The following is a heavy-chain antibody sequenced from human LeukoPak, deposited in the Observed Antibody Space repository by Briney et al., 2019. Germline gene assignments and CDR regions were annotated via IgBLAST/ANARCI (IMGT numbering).Heavy chain of an antibody. CDR3: AQGAIVVVTASPLAGAFDI. V-gene: IGHV3-9*01. J-gene: IGHJ3*02. CDR2: ISWNSGSK. CDR1: GFTFDDHA. D-gene: IGHD2-21*02. Sequence: GGSLRLSCAASGFTFDDHAMHWVRQAPGKGLEWVSGISWNSGSKGYADSVKGRFTISRDNAKNSLYLQMNSLRAEDTALYYCAQGAIVVVTASPLAGAFDIWGQGTMVTVSS.